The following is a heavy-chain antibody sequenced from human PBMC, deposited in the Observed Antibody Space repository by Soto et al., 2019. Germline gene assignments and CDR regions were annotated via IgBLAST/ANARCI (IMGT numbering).Heavy chain of an antibody. CDR1: CGSFSGYY. CDR2: INHSGSA. V-gene: IGHV4-34*01. CDR3: ARARYNWSFPRGTYHYYGMDV. J-gene: IGHJ6*02. D-gene: IGHD1-20*01. Sequence: SETLSLTCDVYCGSFSGYYWSWIRQPPGKGLEWIGEINHSGSANYNPSLKSRVTISVDTSKNQFSLQLSSVTAADTAVYYCARARYNWSFPRGTYHYYGMDVWGQGTTVTVSS.